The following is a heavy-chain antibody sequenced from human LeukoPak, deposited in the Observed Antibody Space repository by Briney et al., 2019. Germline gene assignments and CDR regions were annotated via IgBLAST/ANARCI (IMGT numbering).Heavy chain of an antibody. J-gene: IGHJ5*02. CDR2: IIPIFGTA. Sequence: GASVTVSCKASGGTFSSYAISWVRQAPGQGLEWMGGIIPIFGTANYAQKFQGRVTITADESTSTAYMELSSLRSEDTAVYYCARDGTPAYCSGGSCHNWFDPWGQGTLVTVSS. V-gene: IGHV1-69*13. D-gene: IGHD2-15*01. CDR3: ARDGTPAYCSGGSCHNWFDP. CDR1: GGTFSSYA.